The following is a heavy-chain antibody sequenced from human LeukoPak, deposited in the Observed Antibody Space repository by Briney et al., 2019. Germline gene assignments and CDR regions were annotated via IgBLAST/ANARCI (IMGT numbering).Heavy chain of an antibody. CDR2: ISAYNGNT. V-gene: IGHV1-18*01. J-gene: IGHJ4*02. CDR3: VRAWPWYYFDY. D-gene: IGHD2-8*02. Sequence: ASVSVSCKASGYTFTSYGISWVRQAPGQGLEWMGWISAYNGNTNYAQKLQGRVTMTTDTSTSTAYMELRSLRSDDTAVYYYVRAWPWYYFDYWGQGTLVTVSS. CDR1: GYTFTSYG.